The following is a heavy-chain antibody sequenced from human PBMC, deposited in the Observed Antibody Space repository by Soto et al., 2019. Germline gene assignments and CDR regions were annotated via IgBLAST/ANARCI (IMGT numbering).Heavy chain of an antibody. J-gene: IGHJ6*02. CDR3: ARGATANYGMDV. V-gene: IGHV3-21*01. CDR2: ISSSSSYI. Sequence: PGGSLRLSCAASGFTFSSYSMHWVRQAPGKGLEWVSSISSSSSYIYYADSVKGRFTISRDNAKNSRYLQMNSLRAEDTAVYYCARGATANYGMDVWGQGTTVTVSS. CDR1: GFTFSSYS. D-gene: IGHD5-18*01.